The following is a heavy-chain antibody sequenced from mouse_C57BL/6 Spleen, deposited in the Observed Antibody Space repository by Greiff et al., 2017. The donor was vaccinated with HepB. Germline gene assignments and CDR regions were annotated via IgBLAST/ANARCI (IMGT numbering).Heavy chain of an antibody. V-gene: IGHV8-12*01. Sequence: VKLQESGPGILQSSQTLSLTCSFSGFSLSTSGMGVSWIRQPSGKGLEWLAHIYWDDDKRYNPSLKSRLTISKDTSRNQVFLKITSVDTADTATYYCARFYYDYDGFYFDYWGQGTTLTVSS. CDR2: IYWDDDK. CDR1: GFSLSTSGMG. CDR3: ARFYYDYDGFYFDY. J-gene: IGHJ2*01. D-gene: IGHD2-4*01.